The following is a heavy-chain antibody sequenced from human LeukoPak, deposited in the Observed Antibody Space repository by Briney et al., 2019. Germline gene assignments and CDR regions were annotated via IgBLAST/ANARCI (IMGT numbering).Heavy chain of an antibody. CDR3: ARSGRRWLQIRRAFDI. J-gene: IGHJ3*02. CDR1: GASISSSSYY. CDR2: MYYSGST. D-gene: IGHD5-24*01. V-gene: IGHV4-39*02. Sequence: PSETLSLTCTVSGASISSSSYYWGWIRQPPGKGLEWIGSMYYSGSTYYNPSLKSRVTISVDTSKNHFSLKLSSVTAADTAVYYCARSGRRWLQIRRAFDIWGQGTMVTVSS.